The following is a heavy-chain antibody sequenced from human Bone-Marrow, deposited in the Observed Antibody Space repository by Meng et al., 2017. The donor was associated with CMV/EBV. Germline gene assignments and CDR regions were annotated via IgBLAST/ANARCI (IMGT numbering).Heavy chain of an antibody. Sequence: GESLKISCAASGFTFSSYAMHWVRQAPGKGLEWVAVISYDGSNKYYADSVKGRFTISRDNSKNTLYLQMNSLRAEDTAVYYCARDEGSSFSYYSYDMDVWGQGTTVTVSS. CDR2: ISYDGSNK. V-gene: IGHV3-30*04. J-gene: IGHJ6*02. CDR1: GFTFSSYA. CDR3: ARDEGSSFSYYSYDMDV. D-gene: IGHD6-6*01.